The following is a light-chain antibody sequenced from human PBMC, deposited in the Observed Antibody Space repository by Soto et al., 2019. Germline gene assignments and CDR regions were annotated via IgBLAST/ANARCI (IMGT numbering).Light chain of an antibody. CDR2: GAS. CDR1: QSVSSSY. V-gene: IGKV3-20*01. J-gene: IGKJ4*01. Sequence: EIVLTQSPGTVSLSPGERATLSCRASQSVSSSYLAWYQQKPGQPPRLLIYGASSRATGIPDRFSGSGSGTDFTLTVSRLAPEDFAVYYCQQYANSPPTFGGGTKVEIK. CDR3: QQYANSPPT.